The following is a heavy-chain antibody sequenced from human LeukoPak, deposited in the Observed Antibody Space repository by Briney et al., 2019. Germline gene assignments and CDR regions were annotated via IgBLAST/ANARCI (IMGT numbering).Heavy chain of an antibody. CDR2: INPDSGST. J-gene: IGHJ4*02. V-gene: IGHV1-2*02. CDR3: ARDHRHTSDYQDFDY. D-gene: IGHD5-12*01. Sequence: ASVKVSCKCSGYTFTDYYIHWVRQAPGQGLEWMGWINPDSGSTNYVRNFQGRVTMTRDPSINTAYMELNTLRSDDTALYFCARDHRHTSDYQDFDYWGQGTLVTVSS. CDR1: GYTFTDYY.